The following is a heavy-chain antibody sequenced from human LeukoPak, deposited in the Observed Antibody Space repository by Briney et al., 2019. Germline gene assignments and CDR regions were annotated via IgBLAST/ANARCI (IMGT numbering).Heavy chain of an antibody. D-gene: IGHD6-19*01. CDR2: IRSSGSTI. CDR3: ARGGGVAGLGVDF. J-gene: IGHJ4*02. CDR1: ELTFSRYE. V-gene: IGHV3-48*03. Sequence: GGSLRLSCEASELTFSRYEMHWVRQAPGKGLEWITYIRSSGSTIYYADSVKGRFTISRDNAKNSLSLQMNSLRAEDTAVYYCARGGGVAGLGVDFGGQGTLVTVSS.